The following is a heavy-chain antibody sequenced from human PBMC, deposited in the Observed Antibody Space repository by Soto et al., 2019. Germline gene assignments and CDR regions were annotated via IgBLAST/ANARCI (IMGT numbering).Heavy chain of an antibody. J-gene: IGHJ6*02. CDR2: LIPMFGTT. D-gene: IGHD6-25*01. V-gene: IGHV1-69*18. Sequence: QVQLVQSGAEVKTPGSSVKVSCEASGGTFSSYSINWLRQAPGQGLECMGRLIPMFGTTDYAQRFQGRVTFAADESTNTASMEVTDLTSEDTAVYYCARAAVLTFTRFYDVDVWGQGTTVTVSS. CDR1: GGTFSSYS. CDR3: ARAAVLTFTRFYDVDV.